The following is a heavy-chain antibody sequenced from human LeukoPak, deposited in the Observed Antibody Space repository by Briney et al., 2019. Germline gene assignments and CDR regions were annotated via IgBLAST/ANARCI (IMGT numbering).Heavy chain of an antibody. CDR3: AKDLAFREQWLGHPFDY. Sequence: GGSLRLSCAASGFTFSSYWMHWVRQAPGKGLVWVSRINSDGSSTSYADSVKGRFTISRDNSKNTLYLQMNSLRAEDTAVYYCAKDLAFREQWLGHPFDYWGQGTLVTVSS. J-gene: IGHJ4*02. CDR2: INSDGSST. D-gene: IGHD6-19*01. CDR1: GFTFSSYW. V-gene: IGHV3-74*01.